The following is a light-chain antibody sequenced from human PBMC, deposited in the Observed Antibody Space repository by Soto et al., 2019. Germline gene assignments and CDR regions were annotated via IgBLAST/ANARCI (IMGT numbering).Light chain of an antibody. CDR2: DVS. CDR1: QSISNY. V-gene: IGKV3-11*01. J-gene: IGKJ2*01. CDR3: QQRSNWYT. Sequence: EIVLTQSPATLSLSPGERATHSCRASQSISNYLAWYQQKPGHAPRLLIYDVSNRATGTPARFSGSGSGTDFTLTISSLEPEDFAVYYCQQRSNWYTFGQGTKLEIK.